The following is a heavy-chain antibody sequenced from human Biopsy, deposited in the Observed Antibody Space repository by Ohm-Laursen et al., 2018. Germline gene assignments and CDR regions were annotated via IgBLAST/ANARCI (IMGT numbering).Heavy chain of an antibody. J-gene: IGHJ4*02. CDR2: VYYSGST. CDR3: ARHSLDDFWSGAHYYFDY. V-gene: IGHV4-39*01. D-gene: IGHD3-3*01. Sequence: GTLSLTCSVSGGSISSRNHYWGWLRQPPGKGLEWIGHVYYSGSTFYNSSFESRVTVSVDTSKNQFHLRLTSMSASDTAVYYCARHSLDDFWSGAHYYFDYWGLGTLVTVSS. CDR1: GGSISSRNHY.